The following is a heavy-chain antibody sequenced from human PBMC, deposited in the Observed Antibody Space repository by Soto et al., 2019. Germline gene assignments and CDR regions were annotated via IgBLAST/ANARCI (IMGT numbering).Heavy chain of an antibody. J-gene: IGHJ1*01. D-gene: IGHD2-2*01. CDR3: AQDAITVVVPGAMSYFQH. CDR1: GFTFRSYA. Sequence: VQLLESGGGLVQPGRSLSLSCAAYGFTFRSYAMSWVRQAPGKGLEWVSDIIGSGVSTYYTDSVKGRFTLSRDNSKNTLFRQMNSLRAEDTAVYYCAQDAITVVVPGAMSYFQHWGQGTLVTVSS. CDR2: IIGSGVST. V-gene: IGHV3-23*01.